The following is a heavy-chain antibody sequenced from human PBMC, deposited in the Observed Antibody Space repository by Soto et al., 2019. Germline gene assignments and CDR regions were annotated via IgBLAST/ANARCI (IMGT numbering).Heavy chain of an antibody. CDR1: GFTVSSNY. D-gene: IGHD3-10*01. V-gene: IGHV3-66*01. J-gene: IGHJ3*02. Sequence: GGSLRLSCAASGFTVSSNYMSWVRQAPGKGLEWVSVIYSGGSTYYADSVKGRFTISRHNSKNTLYLQMNSLGAEDTAVYYCARVSAITMVRGDDAFDIWGQGTMVTVSS. CDR3: ARVSAITMVRGDDAFDI. CDR2: IYSGGST.